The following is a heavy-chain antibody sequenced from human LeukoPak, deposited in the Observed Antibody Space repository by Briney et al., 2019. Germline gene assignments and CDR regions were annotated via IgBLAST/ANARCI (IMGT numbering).Heavy chain of an antibody. V-gene: IGHV3-48*03. CDR3: ARDHEDYDILTGYYFTYMDV. CDR2: ISSSGSTI. J-gene: IGHJ6*03. CDR1: GFTFSSYE. D-gene: IGHD3-9*01. Sequence: GGSLRLSCAASGFTFSSYEMNWVRQAPGKGLEWVSYISSSGSTIYYADSVKGRFTISRDNAKNSLYLQMNSLRAEDTAVYYCARDHEDYDILTGYYFTYMDVWGKGTTVTISS.